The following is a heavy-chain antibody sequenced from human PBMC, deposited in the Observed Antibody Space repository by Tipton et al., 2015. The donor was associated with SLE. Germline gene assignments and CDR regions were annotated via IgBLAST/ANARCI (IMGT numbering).Heavy chain of an antibody. D-gene: IGHD5/OR15-5a*01. CDR3: ARGDSVPTLFDS. CDR2: MFISGGT. Sequence: TLSLTCTVSGGSISSGTYYWSWIRQPAGKGLEWIGRMFISGGTIYNPSLESRVTISVDTSMNQFSLKVNFVTAADTAVYFCARGDSVPTLFDSWGQGALVTVSS. CDR1: GGSISSGTYY. J-gene: IGHJ5*01. V-gene: IGHV4-61*02.